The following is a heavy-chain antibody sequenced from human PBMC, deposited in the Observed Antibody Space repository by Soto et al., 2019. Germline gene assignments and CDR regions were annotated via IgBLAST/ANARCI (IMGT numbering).Heavy chain of an antibody. CDR2: IDPSDSYT. V-gene: IGHV5-10-1*01. J-gene: IGHJ5*01. Sequence: GESLKISCKASGYNFTAFWIHWVRQTPGKGLEWLGKIDPSDSYTNYSPSFEGHVTISTDKSTTTAFLQWSSLRASDTALYYCARVHKNWFDSWAQGTMVTVSS. CDR1: GYNFTAFW. CDR3: ARVHKNWFDS.